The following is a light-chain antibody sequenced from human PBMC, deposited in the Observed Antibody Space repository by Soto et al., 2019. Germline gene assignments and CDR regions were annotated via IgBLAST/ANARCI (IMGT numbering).Light chain of an antibody. CDR1: QSISTY. V-gene: IGKV1-39*01. CDR2: AAS. Sequence: DIQMTHSPSSLSASVGSRFNITCRASQSISTYLNWYQRKQGKAPNLLISAASSLRSGVPSRLSGSGYGTDLTITISSMQTEDSATYYCQQSYTNPIAFGQGTRLEIK. J-gene: IGKJ5*01. CDR3: QQSYTNPIA.